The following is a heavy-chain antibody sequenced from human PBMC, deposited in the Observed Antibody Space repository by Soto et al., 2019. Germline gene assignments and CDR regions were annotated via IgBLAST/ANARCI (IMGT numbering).Heavy chain of an antibody. V-gene: IGHV3-9*01. CDR3: AKDISTGYYYYGMDV. CDR1: GFTFDDYA. CDR2: ISWNSGSI. Sequence: EVQLVESGGGLVQPGRSLRLSCAASGFTFDDYAMHWVRQAPGTGLEWVSGISWNSGSIGYADSVKGRFTISRDNAKNSLYLQMNSLRAEDTALYYCAKDISTGYYYYGMDVWGHGTTVTVSS. J-gene: IGHJ6*02.